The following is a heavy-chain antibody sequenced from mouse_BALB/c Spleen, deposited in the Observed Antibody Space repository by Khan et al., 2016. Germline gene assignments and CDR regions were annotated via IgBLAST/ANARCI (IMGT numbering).Heavy chain of an antibody. D-gene: IGHD1-1*01. J-gene: IGHJ2*01. V-gene: IGHV1S81*02. Sequence: QVQLQQPGAELVKAGASVKMSCKASGYTFTSYWMHWVKQRLGQGLEWFAETNPTNGRTYYNEKFKSKVTLTVDKSSSTAYMLLSGPTFEDSAVYYCARIKKIVATYFDYWGQGTTLTVSS. CDR2: TNPTNGRT. CDR1: GYTFTSYW. CDR3: ARIKKIVATYFDY.